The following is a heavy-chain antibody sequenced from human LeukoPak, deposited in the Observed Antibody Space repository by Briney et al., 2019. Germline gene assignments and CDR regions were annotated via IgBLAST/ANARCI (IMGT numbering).Heavy chain of an antibody. Sequence: PGGSLRLSCAASGFTVSSNYMSWVRQAPGKGLEWVSAIYSGGSTYYADSVKGRFTISRDNSKNTLYLQMNSLRAEDTAVYYCARRAGVSPYSSSWYFDYWGQGTLVTVSS. D-gene: IGHD6-13*01. CDR3: ARRAGVSPYSSSWYFDY. J-gene: IGHJ4*02. V-gene: IGHV3-66*01. CDR2: IYSGGST. CDR1: GFTVSSNY.